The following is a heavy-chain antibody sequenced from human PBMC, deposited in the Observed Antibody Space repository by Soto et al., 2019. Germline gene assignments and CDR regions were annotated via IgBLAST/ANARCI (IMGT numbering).Heavy chain of an antibody. V-gene: IGHV3-23*01. CDR3: AKGLVAVSGLQWFDP. D-gene: IGHD2-21*02. CDR1: GFTFSRYA. CDR2: ISNSGSSS. J-gene: IGHJ5*02. Sequence: EVQLLESGGGLVQPGGSLRLSCTASGFTFSRYAMSWVRQAPGKGLEWVSTISNSGSSSYSADSVKGRFTISRDNSKNTVYLQMHSLRGEDTALYHCAKGLVAVSGLQWFDPWGQGTLVTVSS.